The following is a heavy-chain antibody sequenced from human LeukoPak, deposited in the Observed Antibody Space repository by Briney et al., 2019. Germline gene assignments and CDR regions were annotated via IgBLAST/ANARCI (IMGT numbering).Heavy chain of an antibody. V-gene: IGHV3-23*01. J-gene: IGHJ4*02. D-gene: IGHD3-22*01. CDR3: AKDRPNYHESNGHYYRPNGDY. CDR1: GFTFNIYA. Sequence: PGGSLSLSCAASGFTFNIYAMSWVRPAPGKGLEWVSSITSSGDITFYADSVKDRFTISRDNSKNTLYLQMSRLRAEDTAVYYCAKDRPNYHESNGHYYRPNGDYWGQGTLVTVSS. CDR2: ITSSGDIT.